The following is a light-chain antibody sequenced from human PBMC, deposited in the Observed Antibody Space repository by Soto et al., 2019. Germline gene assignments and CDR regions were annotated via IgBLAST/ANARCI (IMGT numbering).Light chain of an antibody. Sequence: EIVLTQSPGTLSLSPGERATLSCRASQSVSSSYLAWYQQKPGQAPRLLIYGASSRATGIPDRFSGSGSGTDFTLNISRLEPEDFAVYYCHQYGTLYTFGQGPKLEIK. CDR1: QSVSSSY. J-gene: IGKJ2*01. CDR3: HQYGTLYT. CDR2: GAS. V-gene: IGKV3-20*01.